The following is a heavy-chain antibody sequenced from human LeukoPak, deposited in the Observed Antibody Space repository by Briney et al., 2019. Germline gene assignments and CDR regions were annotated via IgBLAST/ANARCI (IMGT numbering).Heavy chain of an antibody. CDR3: ATRSRVKWRSSLRGDYFDY. D-gene: IGHD6-13*01. Sequence: GAPVKVSCKASGYTFTGYYMHWVRQAPGQGLEWMGWINPNSGGTNYAQKFQGWVTMTRDTSISTAYMELSRLRSDDTAVYYCATRSRVKWRSSLRGDYFDYWGQGTLVTVSS. CDR2: INPNSGGT. CDR1: GYTFTGYY. V-gene: IGHV1-2*04. J-gene: IGHJ4*02.